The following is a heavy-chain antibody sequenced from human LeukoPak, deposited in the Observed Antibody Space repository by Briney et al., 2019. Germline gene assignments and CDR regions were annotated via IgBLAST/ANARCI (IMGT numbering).Heavy chain of an antibody. CDR3: ARALTTLTYEGY. J-gene: IGHJ4*02. CDR1: GFTFSTYA. CDR2: ISGSNSYI. D-gene: IGHD1-1*01. V-gene: IGHV3-21*01. Sequence: GGSLRLSCAASGFTFSTYAMNWVRQAPGKGLEWVSSISGSNSYIFYADSVKGRFTVSRDNAKDSLYLQMNSLRAEDTAVYYCARALTTLTYEGYWGQGTLVTVSS.